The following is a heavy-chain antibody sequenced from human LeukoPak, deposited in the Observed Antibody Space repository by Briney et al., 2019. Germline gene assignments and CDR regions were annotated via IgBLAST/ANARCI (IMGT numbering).Heavy chain of an antibody. Sequence: PGGSLRLSCAASGFTFSSYSMNWVRQAPGKGLEWVSYISSSSSTIYYADSVKGRFTISRDNAKSSLYLQMNSLRAEDTAVYYCARDQVARALGASDIWGQGTMVTVSS. CDR2: ISSSSSTI. CDR1: GFTFSSYS. CDR3: ARDQVARALGASDI. J-gene: IGHJ3*02. D-gene: IGHD2-15*01. V-gene: IGHV3-48*01.